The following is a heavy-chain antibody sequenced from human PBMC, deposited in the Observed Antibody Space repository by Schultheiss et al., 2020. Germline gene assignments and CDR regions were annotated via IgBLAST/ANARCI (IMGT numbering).Heavy chain of an antibody. V-gene: IGHV3-73*01. J-gene: IGHJ6*02. Sequence: GGSLRLSCAASGFTFDDYAMHWVRQAPGKGLEWVGRIRSKANSYATAYAASVKGRFTISRDDSKNTAYLQMNSLRAEDTAVYYCARDILYSSGWYNYYYYGMDVWGQGTTVTVSS. CDR3: ARDILYSSGWYNYYYYGMDV. CDR1: GFTFDDYA. D-gene: IGHD6-19*01. CDR2: IRSKANSYAT.